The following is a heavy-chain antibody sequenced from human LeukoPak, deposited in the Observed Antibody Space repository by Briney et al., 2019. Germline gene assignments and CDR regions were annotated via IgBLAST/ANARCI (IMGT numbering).Heavy chain of an antibody. CDR1: GYRFTSYW. V-gene: IGHV5-51*01. D-gene: IGHD3-10*01. CDR3: ARSHVSSGSYFFDH. CDR2: IYPGDSDT. Sequence: GGSLKISFKGSGYRFTSYWIGWVRQMPGKGREWMGIIYPGDSDTRYSPSFQGQVTISADKSISTSYLPWSCLKASDTAMYYCARSHVSSGSYFFDHWGQGTLVTVSS. J-gene: IGHJ4*02.